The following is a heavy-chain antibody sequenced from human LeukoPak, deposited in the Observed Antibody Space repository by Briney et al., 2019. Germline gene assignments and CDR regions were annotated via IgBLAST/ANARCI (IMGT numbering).Heavy chain of an antibody. J-gene: IGHJ5*02. V-gene: IGHV4-39*07. CDR1: GGSISSSNYY. CDR3: AREPVAAAVRGSWFDP. D-gene: IGHD6-13*01. Sequence: SETLSLTCTVSGGSISSSNYYWGWIRQPPGKGLEWIGSIYYSGSTFYNPSLKSRVTISIDTSKNQFSLKLSSVTAADTAVYYCAREPVAAAVRGSWFDPWGQGTLVTVSS. CDR2: IYYSGST.